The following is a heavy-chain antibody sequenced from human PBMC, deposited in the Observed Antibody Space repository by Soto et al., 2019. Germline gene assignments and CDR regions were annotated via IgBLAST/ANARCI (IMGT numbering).Heavy chain of an antibody. CDR2: ISSSSSYI. D-gene: IGHD3-9*01. V-gene: IGHV3-21*01. J-gene: IGHJ6*02. Sequence: GGSLRLSCAASGFTFSRYSMNWVRQAPGKGLEWVSSISSSSSYIYYGDSVKGRFTISRDNAKISRYLQMNSLRAEDTAVYYCATYYDILTGYYNPDYYGMDVWGQGTTVTVSS. CDR1: GFTFSRYS. CDR3: ATYYDILTGYYNPDYYGMDV.